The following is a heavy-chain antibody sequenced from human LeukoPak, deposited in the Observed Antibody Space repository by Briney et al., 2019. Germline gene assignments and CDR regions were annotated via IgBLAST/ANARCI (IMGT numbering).Heavy chain of an antibody. CDR2: INHSGST. Sequence: SETLPLTCAVHGGSFSGYHWSWIRQPPGKGLEWIGEINHSGSTNYNPSLKSRVTISVDTSKNEFSLKLSSVTAADTAVYYCATRGYSSSPRMYDYWGQGTLVTVSS. V-gene: IGHV4-34*01. D-gene: IGHD6-6*01. CDR3: ATRGYSSSPRMYDY. CDR1: GGSFSGYH. J-gene: IGHJ4*02.